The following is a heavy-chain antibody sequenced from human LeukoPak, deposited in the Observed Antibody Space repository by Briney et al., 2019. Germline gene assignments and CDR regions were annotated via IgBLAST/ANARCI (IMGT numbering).Heavy chain of an antibody. J-gene: IGHJ4*02. V-gene: IGHV3-30-3*01. Sequence: GGSLRLSCAASGFTFSSYAMHWVRQAPGKGLGWVAVISYDGSNKYYADSVKGRFTISRDNSKNTLYLQMNSLRAEDTAVYYCASLGDSSGYYFDYWGQGTLVTVSS. CDR2: ISYDGSNK. D-gene: IGHD3-22*01. CDR1: GFTFSSYA. CDR3: ASLGDSSGYYFDY.